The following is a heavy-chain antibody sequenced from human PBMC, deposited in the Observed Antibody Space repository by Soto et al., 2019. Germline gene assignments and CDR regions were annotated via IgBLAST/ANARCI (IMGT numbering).Heavy chain of an antibody. J-gene: IGHJ5*02. Sequence: GASVKVSCKASGYTFTSYGISWVRQAPGQGLEWMGWISAYNGNTNYAQKFQGRVTMTTDTSTSTAYMELRSLRSDDTAVYYCARDMAWGGFGESNWLDPWGQGNLVTVSS. V-gene: IGHV1-18*01. D-gene: IGHD3-10*01. CDR3: ARDMAWGGFGESNWLDP. CDR2: ISAYNGNT. CDR1: GYTFTSYG.